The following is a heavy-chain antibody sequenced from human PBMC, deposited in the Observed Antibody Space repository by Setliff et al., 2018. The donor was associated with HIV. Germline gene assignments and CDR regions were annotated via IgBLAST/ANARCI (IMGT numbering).Heavy chain of an antibody. CDR2: INAGNGNT. D-gene: IGHD3-22*01. Sequence: ASVNVSCKASGYTFTSYAMHWVRQAPGQRLEWMGWINAGNGNTKYSQKFQGRVTISRDTSASTAYMELSSLRSEDTAVYYCASRDYYESSGYYSPIEYFQHWGQGTLVTVSS. CDR1: GYTFTSYA. V-gene: IGHV1-3*01. J-gene: IGHJ1*01. CDR3: ASRDYYESSGYYSPIEYFQH.